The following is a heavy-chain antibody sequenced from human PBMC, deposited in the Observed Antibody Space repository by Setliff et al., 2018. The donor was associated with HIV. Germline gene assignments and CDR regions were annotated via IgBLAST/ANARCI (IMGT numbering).Heavy chain of an antibody. D-gene: IGHD3-22*01. CDR2: INPNSGGT. CDR1: GYTFTGYH. V-gene: IGHV1-2*02. Sequence: GASVKVSCKTSGYTFTGYHMHWVRQAPGQGLEWMGWINPNSGGTIYAQKFQDRVTMTRDTSSSTAYMELGRLRSDDTAVYYCATGRDSSGYYFLADYWGRGTLVTVSS. CDR3: ATGRDSSGYYFLADY. J-gene: IGHJ4*02.